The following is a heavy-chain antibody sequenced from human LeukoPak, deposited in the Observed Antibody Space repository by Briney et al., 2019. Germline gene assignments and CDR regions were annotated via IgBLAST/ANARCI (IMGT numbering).Heavy chain of an antibody. D-gene: IGHD1-26*01. CDR1: GFISSTSA. V-gene: IGHV3-21*01. J-gene: IGHJ4*02. CDR2: INSVGSHI. CDR3: TRDPAYYLRYDYFDY. Sequence: GGSLRLSCSASGFISSTSAMNWVRQAPGKGLEWVSSINSVGSHIYYRDSVKGRFTISRDNAKNSVYLQMNNLRAADTALYYCTRDPAYYLRYDYFDYWGQGILVTVSS.